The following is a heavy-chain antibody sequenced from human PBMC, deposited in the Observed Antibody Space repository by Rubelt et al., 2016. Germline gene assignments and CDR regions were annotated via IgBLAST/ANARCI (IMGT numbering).Heavy chain of an antibody. D-gene: IGHD3-9*01. CDR1: GGSFNDYY. V-gene: IGHV4-34*01. CDR2: IDHSGIT. Sequence: QVQLQQWGAGLLKPSETLSLTCAVYGGSFNDYYWSWIRRPPGKGLEWIGEIDHSGITNYNPSLKSRVTISVDTSNDQFSRELGAGTAADTAVYYWARHRDNLAPRYNYWGQGTLVTVSS. CDR3: ARHRDNLAPRYNY. J-gene: IGHJ4*02.